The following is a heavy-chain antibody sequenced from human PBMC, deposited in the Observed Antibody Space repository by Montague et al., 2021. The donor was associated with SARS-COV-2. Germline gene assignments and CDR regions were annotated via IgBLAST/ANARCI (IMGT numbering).Heavy chain of an antibody. CDR3: ASARMPSWGFDY. J-gene: IGHJ4*02. Sequence: SETLSLTCAVYGGSFSGYYWSWIRQPPGKGLEWIGEINHSGSTYYNPSLKGRVTISEDTSKNQISLKLSSVTAADTAVYYCASARMPSWGFDYWGQGTLVTVSS. CDR1: GGSFSGYY. V-gene: IGHV4-34*01. CDR2: INHSGST. D-gene: IGHD2-2*01.